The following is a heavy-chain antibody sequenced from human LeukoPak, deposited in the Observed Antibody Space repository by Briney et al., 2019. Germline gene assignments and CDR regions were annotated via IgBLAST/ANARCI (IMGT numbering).Heavy chain of an antibody. J-gene: IGHJ4*02. D-gene: IGHD6-6*01. CDR1: GFTFSSYA. CDR3: ARDTDGLGY. Sequence: PGGSLRLSCAASGFTFSSYAMSWVRQAPGKGLEWVSAISGSGGSTYYADSVKGRFTISRDNAKNTLYLQVNSLRAEDTAVYYCARDTDGLGYWGQGALVTVSS. V-gene: IGHV3-23*01. CDR2: ISGSGGST.